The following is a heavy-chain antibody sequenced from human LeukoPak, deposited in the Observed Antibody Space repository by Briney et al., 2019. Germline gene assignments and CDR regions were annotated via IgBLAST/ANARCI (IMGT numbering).Heavy chain of an antibody. D-gene: IGHD3-9*01. CDR3: ARGRGDILTGQSYYFDY. Sequence: SETLSLTCTVSGGSISSYYWSWIRQPPGKGLEWIGYIYYSGSTNYNPSLKSRVTISVDTSKNQFSLKLSSVTAADTAVYYCARGRGDILTGQSYYFDYWGQGTLVTVSS. V-gene: IGHV4-59*12. J-gene: IGHJ4*02. CDR1: GGSISSYY. CDR2: IYYSGST.